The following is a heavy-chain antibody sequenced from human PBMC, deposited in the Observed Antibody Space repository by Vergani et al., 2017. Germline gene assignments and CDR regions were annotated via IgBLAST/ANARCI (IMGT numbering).Heavy chain of an antibody. V-gene: IGHV3-64D*06. J-gene: IGHJ4*02. CDR1: GFTFSSYA. CDR2: ISSNGGST. Sequence: EVQLVESGGGLVQPGGSLRLSCSASGFTFSSYAMHWVRQAPGKGLEYVSAISSNGGSTYYADSVKGRFTISTDNSKNTLYLQMSSLRAEDTAVYDCVKDEFILATISGAVFDYWGQGTLVTVSS. D-gene: IGHD5-12*01. CDR3: VKDEFILATISGAVFDY.